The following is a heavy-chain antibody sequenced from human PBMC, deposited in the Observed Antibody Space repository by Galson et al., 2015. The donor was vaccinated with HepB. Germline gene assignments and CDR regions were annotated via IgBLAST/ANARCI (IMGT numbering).Heavy chain of an antibody. Sequence: SVKVSCKASGYIFTDYYMHWVRQAPGQGLEWMGWISHSSGGTNYAQKFEGRVTMTRDTSITTAYMDLHRLTSDDTAVYYCARGPKGSYYEMDYWGRGTLLTVSS. CDR2: ISHSSGGT. CDR1: GYIFTDYY. D-gene: IGHD1-26*01. J-gene: IGHJ4*02. V-gene: IGHV1-2*02. CDR3: ARGPKGSYYEMDY.